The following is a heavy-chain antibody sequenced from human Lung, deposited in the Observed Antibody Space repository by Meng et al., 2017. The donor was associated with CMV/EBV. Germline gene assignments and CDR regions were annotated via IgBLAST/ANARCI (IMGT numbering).Heavy chain of an antibody. CDR3: AKDEAVYAISPFDY. D-gene: IGHD2-8*01. CDR2: ISGSGGIT. Sequence: GESXKISCAASGFTFSSYVMSWVRQAPGKGLEWVSAISGSGGITYYADSVKGRFTISRDNSKNTLYLEINSLRAEDTAEYYCAKDEAVYAISPFDYLGQGXLVTVSS. CDR1: GFTFSSYV. J-gene: IGHJ4*02. V-gene: IGHV3-23*01.